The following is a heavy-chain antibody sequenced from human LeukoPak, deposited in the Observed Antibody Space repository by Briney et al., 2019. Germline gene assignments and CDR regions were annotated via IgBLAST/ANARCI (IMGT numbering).Heavy chain of an antibody. CDR3: ARVAGDSSSWYPDAFDI. V-gene: IGHV3-43D*03. CDR2: ISWDGGST. CDR1: GFTFDDYA. Sequence: GGSLRLSCAASGFTFDDYAMHWVRQAPGKGLEWVSLISWDGGSTYYADSVKGRFTISRDNAKNSLYLQMNSLRAEDTAVYYCARVAGDSSSWYPDAFDIWGQGTMVTVSS. J-gene: IGHJ3*02. D-gene: IGHD6-13*01.